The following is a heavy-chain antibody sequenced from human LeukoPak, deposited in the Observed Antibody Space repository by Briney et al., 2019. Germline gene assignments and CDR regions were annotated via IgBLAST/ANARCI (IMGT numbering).Heavy chain of an antibody. Sequence: PGGSLRLSCAASEFTFSSYGMHWVRQAPGKGLEWVAVISYDGSNTYYGDSVKGRFTISRDNSRNTLHLQMNSLRSEDTAVYYCAKDQLWLQLNYYYMDVWGKGTTVTVSS. CDR1: EFTFSSYG. D-gene: IGHD5-18*01. CDR2: ISYDGSNT. V-gene: IGHV3-30*18. J-gene: IGHJ6*03. CDR3: AKDQLWLQLNYYYMDV.